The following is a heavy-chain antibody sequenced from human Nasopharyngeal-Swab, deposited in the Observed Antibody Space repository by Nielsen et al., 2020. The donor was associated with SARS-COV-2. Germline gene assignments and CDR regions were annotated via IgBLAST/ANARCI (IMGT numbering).Heavy chain of an antibody. CDR1: GYTFTSYY. J-gene: IGHJ4*02. V-gene: IGHV1-46*01. D-gene: IGHD3-3*01. CDR2: INPSGGSI. CDR3: ARDGVLTIFGVWRAPGSEYYFDY. Sequence: ASVKVSCKASGYTFTSYYMHWVRQAPGQGLEWMGIINPSGGSISYAQKFQGRVTMTRDTSTSTVYMELSSLRSEDTAVYYCARDGVLTIFGVWRAPGSEYYFDYWGQGTLVTVPS.